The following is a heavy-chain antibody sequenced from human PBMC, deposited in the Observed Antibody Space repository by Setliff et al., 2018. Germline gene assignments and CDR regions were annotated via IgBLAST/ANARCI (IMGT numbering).Heavy chain of an antibody. J-gene: IGHJ6*02. CDR3: AREIRVVVPAAPRYYGMDV. CDR2: ISPNSGGT. Sequence: GASVKVSCKASGYTFTGYYMHWVRQAPGQGLEWMGWISPNSGGTNYAQKFQGRVTMTRDTSISTAYMELSRLRSDDTAVYYCAREIRVVVPAAPRYYGMDVWGQGTAVTVSS. CDR1: GYTFTGYY. D-gene: IGHD2-2*01. V-gene: IGHV1-2*02.